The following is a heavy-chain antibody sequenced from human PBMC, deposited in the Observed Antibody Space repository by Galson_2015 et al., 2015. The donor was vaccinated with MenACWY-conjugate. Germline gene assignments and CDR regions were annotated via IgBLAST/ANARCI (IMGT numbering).Heavy chain of an antibody. CDR1: GYYFTSYW. J-gene: IGHJ6*02. CDR3: ARHPPGGRGMDV. D-gene: IGHD3-10*01. Sequence: QSGAEVKKPGESLKISCTGSGYYFTSYWIAWERQIPGKGLEWMGLISPGDSNTRYSPSFQGQVTISADKSISTAYLQWSSLKASDTAMYYCARHPPGGRGMDVWGQGTTVTVSS. V-gene: IGHV5-51*01. CDR2: ISPGDSNT.